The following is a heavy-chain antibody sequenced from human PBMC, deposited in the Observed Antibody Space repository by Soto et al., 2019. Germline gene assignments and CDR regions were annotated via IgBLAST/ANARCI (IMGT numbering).Heavy chain of an antibody. Sequence: GGSLRLSCSASVFTFSSYALHWVRQAPGKGLEYVSAISSNGGSTYYADSVKGRFTISRDNSKNTLYLQMSSLRAEDTAVYYCVKDPSYYDFWSGLAFDIWGQGTMVTVSS. CDR1: VFTFSSYA. CDR2: ISSNGGST. J-gene: IGHJ3*02. V-gene: IGHV3-64D*06. D-gene: IGHD3-3*01. CDR3: VKDPSYYDFWSGLAFDI.